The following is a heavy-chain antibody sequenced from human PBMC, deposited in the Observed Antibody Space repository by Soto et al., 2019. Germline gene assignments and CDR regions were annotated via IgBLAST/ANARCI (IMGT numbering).Heavy chain of an antibody. Sequence: PGGSLRLSCAASGFTFSSYGLHWVRQAPGKGLEWVAVIWYDGSNKYYADSVKGRFTISRDNSKNTLYLQMNSLRAEDTAVYYCARGDDILTGYYYYYYMDVWGKGTTVTVSS. CDR1: GFTFSSYG. D-gene: IGHD3-9*01. CDR2: IWYDGSNK. CDR3: ARGDDILTGYYYYYYMDV. J-gene: IGHJ6*03. V-gene: IGHV3-33*01.